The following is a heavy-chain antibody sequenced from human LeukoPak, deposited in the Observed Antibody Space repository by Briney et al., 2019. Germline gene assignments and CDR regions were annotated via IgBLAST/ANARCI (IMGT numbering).Heavy chain of an antibody. J-gene: IGHJ3*02. D-gene: IGHD3-9*01. Sequence: ASVKVSCKASGGTFSSYAISWVRQAPGQGLEWMGGIIPIFGTANYAQKFQGRVTITADESTSTAYMELSSLRSEDTAVYYCASGQTYYDILTGYYPTLDAFDTWGQGTMVTVSS. CDR1: GGTFSSYA. CDR3: ASGQTYYDILTGYYPTLDAFDT. V-gene: IGHV1-69*13. CDR2: IIPIFGTA.